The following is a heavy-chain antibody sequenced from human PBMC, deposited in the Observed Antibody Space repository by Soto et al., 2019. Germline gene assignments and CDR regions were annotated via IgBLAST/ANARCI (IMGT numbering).Heavy chain of an antibody. CDR3: PRGSTDSYPGSRIFGL. J-gene: IGHJ4*02. CDR2: ITDTGGDA. Sequence: GGSLRLSCAASGVIFGSCAMSWGRQSPGKGLEWVGNITDTGGDAKYADSVRGRFFISRDNSQITLYLQMTSLTAEDSALYFCPRGSTDSYPGSRIFGLWGRGTLVTVFS. CDR1: GVIFGSCA. V-gene: IGHV3-23*01. D-gene: IGHD3-3*01.